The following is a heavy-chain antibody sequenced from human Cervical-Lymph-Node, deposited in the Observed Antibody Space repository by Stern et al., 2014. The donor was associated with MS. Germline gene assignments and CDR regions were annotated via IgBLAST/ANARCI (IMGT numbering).Heavy chain of an antibody. Sequence: VQLVEAGGGLVKPGGSLRLSCAASTFNLSDSYMSWIRQAPGKGLEWVSYISSGGESRYYADTAKGRFTVSRDNTKNSLFLHMNGLTDEDTGVYYCAKGGSTWFDSWGQGTLVIVSS. CDR1: TFNLSDSY. V-gene: IGHV3-11*01. CDR3: AKGGSTWFDS. D-gene: IGHD3-16*01. CDR2: ISSGGESR. J-gene: IGHJ5*01.